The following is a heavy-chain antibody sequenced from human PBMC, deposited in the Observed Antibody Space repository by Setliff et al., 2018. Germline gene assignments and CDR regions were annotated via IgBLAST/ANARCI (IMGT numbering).Heavy chain of an antibody. CDR3: ARDYYDSRGSYAFDI. Sequence: PSETLSLTCAVYGGSFNSYYWSWIRQPPGKGLEWIGEINHSGSTNHNPSLKSRVTISVDTSKNQFSLNLSSVTAADTAMYYCARDYYDSRGSYAFDIWGQGTVVTVSS. D-gene: IGHD3-22*01. J-gene: IGHJ3*02. CDR2: INHSGST. V-gene: IGHV4-34*01. CDR1: GGSFNSYY.